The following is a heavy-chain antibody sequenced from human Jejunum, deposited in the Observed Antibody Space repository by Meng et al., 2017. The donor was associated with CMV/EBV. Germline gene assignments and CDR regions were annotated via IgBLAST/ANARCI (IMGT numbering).Heavy chain of an antibody. CDR2: ISSSSSSR. Sequence: FRSYTMNWVRQDPGKGLEWVSSISSSSSSRNYADAVKGRFTISRDNAGNSLDIQMNSLRAEDTAVYYGARGAVDCSSTSCFSGFFDLWGQGTLVTVSS. CDR1: FRSYT. V-gene: IGHV3-21*06. D-gene: IGHD2-2*01. J-gene: IGHJ4*02. CDR3: ARGAVDCSSTSCFSGFFDL.